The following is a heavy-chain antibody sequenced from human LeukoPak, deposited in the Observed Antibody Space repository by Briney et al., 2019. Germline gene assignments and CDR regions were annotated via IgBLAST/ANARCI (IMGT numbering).Heavy chain of an antibody. CDR2: IKQDGSEM. V-gene: IGHV3-7*01. CDR3: ARGRVSSSSWYSTYYYYFYMDV. J-gene: IGHJ6*03. D-gene: IGHD6-13*01. Sequence: GGSLRLSCAASGFTFRSYWMDWVRQAPGKGLEWVANIKQDGSEMYYVDSVKGRFTISRDNTKNSLFLHMSSLRAEDTAVYFCARGRVSSSSWYSTYYYYFYMDVWGKGTTVTVSS. CDR1: GFTFRSYW.